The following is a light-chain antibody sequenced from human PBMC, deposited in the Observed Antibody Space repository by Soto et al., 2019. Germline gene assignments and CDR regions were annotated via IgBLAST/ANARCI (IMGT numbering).Light chain of an antibody. J-gene: IGKJ4*01. Sequence: EVVLTQSPGTLSLSSGERATLSCRASQSVSNYLVWYQHKPGQAPRLLIYAASSSATDIPDRFSGSGSVTDFTLTISRLEPEDSAIYYCQQYGSSPLTFGGGTKVDIK. CDR1: QSVSNY. V-gene: IGKV3-20*01. CDR2: AAS. CDR3: QQYGSSPLT.